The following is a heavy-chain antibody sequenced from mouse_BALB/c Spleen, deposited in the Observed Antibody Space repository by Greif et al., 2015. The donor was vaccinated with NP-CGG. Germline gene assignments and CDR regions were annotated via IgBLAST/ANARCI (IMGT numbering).Heavy chain of an antibody. CDR1: GYTFTSSW. V-gene: IGHV1S130*01. Sequence: VQLVESGSVLVRPGASVKLSCKASGYTFTSSWMHWAKQRPGQGLEWIGEIHPNSGNTNYNEKFKGKATLTVDTSSSTAYVDLSSLTSEDSAVYYCARDWYFGYWGQGTTLTVSS. J-gene: IGHJ2*01. D-gene: IGHD4-1*01. CDR3: ARDWYFGY. CDR2: IHPNSGNT.